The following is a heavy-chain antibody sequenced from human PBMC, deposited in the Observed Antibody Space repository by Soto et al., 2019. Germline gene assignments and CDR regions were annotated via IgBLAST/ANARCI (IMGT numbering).Heavy chain of an antibody. CDR3: ARVGGNNYGYSYNYGMDV. J-gene: IGHJ6*02. D-gene: IGHD5-18*01. CDR1: GYMFPDFW. CDR2: IYPDDSDT. Sequence: PGDPLNISCKGSGYMFPDFWIGWLSQMPGKGLEWMGIIYPDDSDTRYSPSFQGQVTISVDKSISTAYLQWTSLKASDSAIYYCARVGGNNYGYSYNYGMDVWGQGTTVTVSS. V-gene: IGHV5-51*01.